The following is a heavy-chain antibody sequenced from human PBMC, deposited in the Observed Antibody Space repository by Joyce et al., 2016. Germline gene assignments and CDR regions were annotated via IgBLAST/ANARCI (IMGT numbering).Heavy chain of an antibody. J-gene: IGHJ6*04. CDR3: ARDPGKDNGMDV. CDR2: SWHNENDK. D-gene: IGHD1-1*01. V-gene: IGHV3-33*02. CDR1: GFTLRKCG. Sequence: QVVESGGGVVQPGRSLRLSCTASGFTLRKCGMHWVRQAPGKGREGLAVSWHNENDKNYADSVRGRFTVSKDNYKNMMFLQMNGLTVEDTAVYFCARDPGKDNGMDVWGKGTTVTVSS.